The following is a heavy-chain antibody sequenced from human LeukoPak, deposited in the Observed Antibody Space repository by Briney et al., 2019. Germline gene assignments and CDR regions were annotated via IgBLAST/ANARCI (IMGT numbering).Heavy chain of an antibody. CDR3: ARVGVYYYDSSGYSNWFDP. CDR2: ISSSGSTI. Sequence: GGSLRLSCAASGSTFSDYYMSWISQAPGKGLEWVSYISSSGSTIYYADSVKGRFTISRDNAKNSLYLQMNSLRAEDTAVYYCARVGVYYYDSSGYSNWFDPWGQGTLVTVSS. J-gene: IGHJ5*02. D-gene: IGHD3-22*01. CDR1: GSTFSDYY. V-gene: IGHV3-11*01.